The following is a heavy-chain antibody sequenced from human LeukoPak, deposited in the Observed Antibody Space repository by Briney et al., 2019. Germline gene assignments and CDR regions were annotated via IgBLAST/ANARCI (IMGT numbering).Heavy chain of an antibody. Sequence: GGSLRLSCAASGFTFSNYGMHWVRQAPGKGLEWVGVIWHDGNNKYYADSVKGRFTISRDNSKNTVYLQMNSLRADDTAMYYCVKDRYGDLDYWGQGTLVTVSS. CDR2: IWHDGNNK. CDR3: VKDRYGDLDY. J-gene: IGHJ4*02. V-gene: IGHV3-30*02. D-gene: IGHD4-17*01. CDR1: GFTFSNYG.